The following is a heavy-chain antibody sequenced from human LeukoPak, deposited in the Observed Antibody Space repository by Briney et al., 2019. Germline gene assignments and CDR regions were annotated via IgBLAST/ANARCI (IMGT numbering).Heavy chain of an antibody. Sequence: GSLRLSCAASGFTFSDYYMSWIRQAPGKGLEWVSYISSSGSTIYYADSVKGRFTISRDNAKNSLYLQMNSLRAEDTAVYYCASSVAAAGSIDYWGQGTLVTVSS. CDR1: GFTFSDYY. CDR3: ASSVAAAGSIDY. CDR2: ISSSGSTI. D-gene: IGHD6-13*01. J-gene: IGHJ4*02. V-gene: IGHV3-11*01.